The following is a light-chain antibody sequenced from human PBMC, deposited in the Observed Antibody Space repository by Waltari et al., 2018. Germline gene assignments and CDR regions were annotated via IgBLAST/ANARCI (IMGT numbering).Light chain of an antibody. J-gene: IGLJ2*01. CDR3: CSNVGSSVF. CDR1: NSNVGSSNL. CDR2: EGN. Sequence: QSALTPPASVSGSPGQSITISCPGFNSNVGSSNLVSWYQKHPGKAPKLLIYEGNRRPSGVSNRFSGSKSDNTASLTLSGLQAEDEADYYCCSNVGSSVFFGGGTKLTVL. V-gene: IGLV2-23*03.